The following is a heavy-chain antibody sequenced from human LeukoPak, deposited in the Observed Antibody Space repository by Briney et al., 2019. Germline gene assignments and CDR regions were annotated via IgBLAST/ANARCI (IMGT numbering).Heavy chain of an antibody. CDR3: ARSSGRVAATPFDY. CDR2: FYYSGST. D-gene: IGHD2-15*01. Sequence: PSETLSLTCTVSGGSISSYYWSWIRQPPGQGLELIGYFYYSGSTNYNPSLKSRVTISVDTSKNQFSLKLSSVTAADTAVYYCARSSGRVAATPFDYWGQGTLVTVSS. J-gene: IGHJ4*02. V-gene: IGHV4-59*01. CDR1: GGSISSYY.